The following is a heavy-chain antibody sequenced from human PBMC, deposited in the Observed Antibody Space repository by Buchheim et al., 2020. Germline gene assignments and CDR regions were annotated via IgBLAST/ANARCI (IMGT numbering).Heavy chain of an antibody. Sequence: EVQLVESGGGLVQPGGSLRLSCAASGFTFSSYEMNWVRQAPGKGLEWVSYISSSGSTIYYVDSVKGRFTISRDNAKNSLYLQMNSLRAEDTAVYYCARPHRYCSSTSCDDYYYYYGMDVWGQGTT. J-gene: IGHJ6*02. CDR3: ARPHRYCSSTSCDDYYYYYGMDV. D-gene: IGHD2-2*01. V-gene: IGHV3-48*03. CDR2: ISSSGSTI. CDR1: GFTFSSYE.